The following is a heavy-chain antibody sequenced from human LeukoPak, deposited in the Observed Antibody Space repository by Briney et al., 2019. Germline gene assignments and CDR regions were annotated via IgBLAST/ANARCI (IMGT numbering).Heavy chain of an antibody. D-gene: IGHD3-10*01. CDR1: GYTLTELS. V-gene: IGHV1-24*01. J-gene: IGHJ4*02. Sequence: ASVKVSCKVSGYTLTELSMHWVRQAPGKGLEWMGGFDPEDGETIYAQKFQGRVTMTEDTSTDTAYMELSSLRSEDTAVYYCATTNTAHYGSGSYPFDYWGQGTLVTVSS. CDR2: FDPEDGET. CDR3: ATTNTAHYGSGSYPFDY.